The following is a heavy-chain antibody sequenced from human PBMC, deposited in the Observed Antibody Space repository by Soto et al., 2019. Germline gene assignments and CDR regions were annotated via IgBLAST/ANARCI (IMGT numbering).Heavy chain of an antibody. CDR3: ARDLSYDSSGYLDY. J-gene: IGHJ4*02. CDR1: GYTFNSYS. V-gene: IGHV1-3*01. CDR2: INAGNGNT. D-gene: IGHD3-22*01. Sequence: GASVKVSCKASGYTFNSYSMHWARQAPGQRLEWMGWINAGNGNTKYSQKFQGRVTITRDTSASTAYMELSSLRSEDTAVYYCARDLSYDSSGYLDYWGQGTLVTVSS.